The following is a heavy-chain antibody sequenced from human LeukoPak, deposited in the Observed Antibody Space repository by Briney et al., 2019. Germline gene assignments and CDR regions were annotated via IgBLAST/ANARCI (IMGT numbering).Heavy chain of an antibody. V-gene: IGHV3-21*01. Sequence: PGGSLRLSCAASGFTFSSYSMNWVRQAPGKGLEWVSSISDNIRSTFYADSVKDRFTISRDNAKNILFLQMNSLRAEDTAVYYCVRGGGCSGSPMRYGTDVWGQGTTVTVSS. J-gene: IGHJ6*02. CDR3: VRGGGCSGSPMRYGTDV. D-gene: IGHD6-19*01. CDR1: GFTFSSYS. CDR2: ISDNIRST.